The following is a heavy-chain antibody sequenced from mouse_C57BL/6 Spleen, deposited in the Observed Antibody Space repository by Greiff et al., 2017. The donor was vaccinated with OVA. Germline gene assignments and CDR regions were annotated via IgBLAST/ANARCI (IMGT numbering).Heavy chain of an antibody. CDR2: IYPGDGDT. D-gene: IGHD2-4*01. Sequence: QVQLQQSGAELVKPGASVKISCKASGYAFSSYWMNWVKQRPGKGLEWIGQIYPGDGDTNYNEKFKGKATLTADKSSSTAYMQFSSLTSEDSAIYYCARNDYGGRGGFDYWGQGTTLTVSS. V-gene: IGHV1-80*01. CDR3: ARNDYGGRGGFDY. CDR1: GYAFSSYW. J-gene: IGHJ2*01.